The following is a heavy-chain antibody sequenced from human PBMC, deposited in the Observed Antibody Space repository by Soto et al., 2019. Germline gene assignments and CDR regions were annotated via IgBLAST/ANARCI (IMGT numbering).Heavy chain of an antibody. J-gene: IGHJ4*02. CDR3: ARRGFYGGTDY. CDR2: IYYSGST. V-gene: IGHV4-59*01. CDR1: GGSISSYY. D-gene: IGHD4-17*01. Sequence: PSETLSLTCTVSGGSISSYYWSWIRQPPGKGLEWIGYIYYSGSTNYNPSLKSRVTISVDTSKNQFSLKLSSVTAADTAVYYCARRGFYGGTDYWGQGTLVTVSS.